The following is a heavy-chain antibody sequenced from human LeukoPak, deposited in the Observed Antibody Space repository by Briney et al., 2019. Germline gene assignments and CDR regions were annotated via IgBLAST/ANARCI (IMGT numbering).Heavy chain of an antibody. J-gene: IGHJ3*02. CDR1: GGSFSGYY. CDR2: INHSGST. CDR3: ARGYSGSITDRDAFDI. V-gene: IGHV4-34*01. D-gene: IGHD1-26*01. Sequence: SETLSLTCAVYGGSFSGYYWSWIRQPPGKGLEWIGEINHSGSTNYNPSLKSRVTISVDTSKNQFSLKLSSVTAADTAVYYCARGYSGSITDRDAFDIWGQGTMVTASS.